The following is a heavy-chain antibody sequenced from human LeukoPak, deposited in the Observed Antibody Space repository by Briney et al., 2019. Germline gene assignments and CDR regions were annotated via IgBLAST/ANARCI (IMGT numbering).Heavy chain of an antibody. Sequence: SETLSLTCTVSGGSISSYYWSWIRQPAGKGLEWIGRIYTSGSTNYNPSLKSRVTMSVDTSKNQFSLKLSSVTAADTAVYYCARDIRGYCYGYSFDYWGQGTLVTVSS. CDR2: IYTSGST. CDR1: GGSISSYY. D-gene: IGHD5-18*01. V-gene: IGHV4-4*07. J-gene: IGHJ4*02. CDR3: ARDIRGYCYGYSFDY.